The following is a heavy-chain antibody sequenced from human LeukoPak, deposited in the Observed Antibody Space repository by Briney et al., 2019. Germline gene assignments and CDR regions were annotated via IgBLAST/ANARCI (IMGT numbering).Heavy chain of an antibody. J-gene: IGHJ4*02. CDR1: GYTFTSYY. CDR2: INPSGGST. D-gene: IGHD6-19*01. CDR3: ASAVPGGQWLGSLGY. Sequence: GASVKVSCKASGYTFTSYYMHWVRQAPGQGLEWMGIINPSGGSTSYAQKFQGRVTMTRDTSTSTVYMELSSLRSEDTAVYYCASAVPGGQWLGSLGYWGQGTLVTVSS. V-gene: IGHV1-46*01.